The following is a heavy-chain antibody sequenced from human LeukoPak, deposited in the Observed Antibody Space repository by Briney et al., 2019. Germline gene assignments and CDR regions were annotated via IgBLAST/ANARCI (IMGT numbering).Heavy chain of an antibody. CDR1: GYTFTSYG. D-gene: IGHD6-13*01. CDR2: ISAYNDNT. CDR3: ARDQNVGQLVQKF. J-gene: IGHJ4*02. Sequence: ASVKVSCKASGYTFTSYGISWVRQAPGQGLEWMGWISAYNDNTYFAQKLQDIVTMTTDTSTNTAYMELRSLRSDDTAVYYCARDQNVGQLVQKFWGQGTLVTVSS. V-gene: IGHV1-18*04.